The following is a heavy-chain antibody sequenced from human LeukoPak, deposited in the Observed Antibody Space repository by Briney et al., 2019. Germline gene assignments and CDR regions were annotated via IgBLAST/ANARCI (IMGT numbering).Heavy chain of an antibody. CDR2: IYYSGST. CDR1: GGSISGYY. J-gene: IGHJ4*02. Sequence: SETLSLTCTVSGGSISGYYWSWIRQPPGKGLEWIGYIYYSGSTNYNPSLKSRVTISVDTSKNQFSLKLSSVTAADTAVYYCARDHSLTHDASYYFDYWGQGTLVTVPS. D-gene: IGHD4/OR15-4a*01. V-gene: IGHV4-59*01. CDR3: ARDHSLTHDASYYFDY.